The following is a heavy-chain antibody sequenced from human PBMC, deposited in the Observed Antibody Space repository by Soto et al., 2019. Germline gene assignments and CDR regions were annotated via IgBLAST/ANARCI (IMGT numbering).Heavy chain of an antibody. D-gene: IGHD2-2*02. J-gene: IGHJ5*02. CDR1: GDSISSSTYF. CDR2: IYYSGST. CDR3: ARCYCSSTSCYIGWFDP. V-gene: IGHV4-39*07. Sequence: SETLSLTCTVSGDSISSSTYFWGWVRQPPGKGLEWIGSIYYSGSTNYNPSLKSRVTISVDTSKNQFSLKLSSVTAADTAVYYCARCYCSSTSCYIGWFDPWGQGTLVTVSS.